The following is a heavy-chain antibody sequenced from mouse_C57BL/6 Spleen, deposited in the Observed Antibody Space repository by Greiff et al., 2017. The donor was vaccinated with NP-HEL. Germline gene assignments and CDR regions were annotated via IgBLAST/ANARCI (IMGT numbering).Heavy chain of an antibody. CDR1: GFTFSDYG. D-gene: IGHD1-1*01. J-gene: IGHJ1*03. V-gene: IGHV5-17*01. Sequence: DVQLVESGGGLVKPGGSLKLSCAASGFTFSDYGMHWVRQAPEKGLEWVAYISSGSSTIYYADTVKGRFTISRDNAKNTLFLQMTSLRSEGTAMCYCAGGLITTVVANWYFDVWGTGTTVTVSA. CDR2: ISSGSSTI. CDR3: AGGLITTVVANWYFDV.